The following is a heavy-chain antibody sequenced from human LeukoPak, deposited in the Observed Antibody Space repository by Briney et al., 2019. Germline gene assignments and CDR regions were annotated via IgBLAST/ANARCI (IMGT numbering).Heavy chain of an antibody. J-gene: IGHJ3*02. V-gene: IGHV4-34*01. CDR2: INHSGST. D-gene: IGHD2-2*01. CDR1: GGSFSGYY. Sequence: SETLSLTCAVYGGSFSGYYWSWIRQPRGKGLEWIGEINHSGSTNYNPSLKSRVTISVDTSKNQFSLKLSSVTAADTAVYYCARDRYCSSSSCYPDAFDIWGQGTMVTVSS. CDR3: ARDRYCSSSSCYPDAFDI.